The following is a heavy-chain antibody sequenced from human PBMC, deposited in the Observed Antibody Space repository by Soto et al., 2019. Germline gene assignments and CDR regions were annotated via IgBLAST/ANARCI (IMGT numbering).Heavy chain of an antibody. CDR3: ARDHGGGITFE. D-gene: IGHD3-16*01. J-gene: IGHJ4*02. Sequence: ASVKVSCAASGYSFTSYAISWVRQAPGQGLEWMGWISAYNGNTKYAQKLQGRVTMTTDTSTSTANMDLRSLRSDDTAVYYCARDHGGGITFEWGQGTQVTVSS. CDR2: ISAYNGNT. V-gene: IGHV1-18*01. CDR1: GYSFTSYA.